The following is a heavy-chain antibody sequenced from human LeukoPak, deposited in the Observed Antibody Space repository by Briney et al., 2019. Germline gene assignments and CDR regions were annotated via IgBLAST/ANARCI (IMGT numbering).Heavy chain of an antibody. Sequence: GASVKVSCKASGYTFTGYYMHWVRQAPGQGPEWMGWINPNSGDTNYAQKFQNRVTMTRDTSISTAYIELNLLRSDDTAVYYCARGDYYGSPKVVAAWGQGTLVTVSS. D-gene: IGHD3-10*01. J-gene: IGHJ5*02. CDR1: GYTFTGYY. V-gene: IGHV1-2*02. CDR2: INPNSGDT. CDR3: ARGDYYGSPKVVAA.